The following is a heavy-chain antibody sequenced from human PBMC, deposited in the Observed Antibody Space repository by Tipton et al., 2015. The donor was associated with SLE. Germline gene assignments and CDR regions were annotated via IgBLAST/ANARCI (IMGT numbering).Heavy chain of an antibody. J-gene: IGHJ5*02. CDR3: ARHASSSIAALNWFDP. D-gene: IGHD6-6*01. CDR2: INHSGST. CDR1: GGSFSGYY. Sequence: TLSLTCAVYGGSFSGYYWSWIRQPPGKGLEWIGEINHSGSTNYNPSLKSRVTISVDTSKNQFSLKLSSVTAADTAVYYCARHASSSIAALNWFDPWGQGNLVTVSS. V-gene: IGHV4-34*01.